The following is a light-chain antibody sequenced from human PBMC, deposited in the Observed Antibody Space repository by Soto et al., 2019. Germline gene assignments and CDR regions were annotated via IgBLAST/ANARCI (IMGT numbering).Light chain of an antibody. CDR1: SSDVGGYNY. CDR2: EVT. V-gene: IGLV2-8*01. CDR3: AAWDDSLSGLVV. J-gene: IGLJ2*01. Sequence: QSALTQPPSASGSPGQSVAISCTGTSSDVGGYNYVSWYQQHPGKAPKLMIYEVTKRPSGVPDRFSGSKSGNTASLTVSGLQAEDEADYYCAAWDDSLSGLVVFGGGTKLTVL.